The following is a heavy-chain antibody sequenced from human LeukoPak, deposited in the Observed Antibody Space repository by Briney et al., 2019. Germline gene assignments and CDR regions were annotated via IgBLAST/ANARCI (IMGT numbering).Heavy chain of an antibody. CDR2: INPSGGST. D-gene: IGHD6-19*01. CDR3: ARVSQLVSGWRSTNFDY. CDR1: GYTFTSYY. V-gene: IGHV1-46*01. Sequence: GASVKVSCKASGYTFTSYYMHWVRQAPGQGLEWMGIINPSGGSTSYAQKFQGRVTMTRDTSTSTVYMELSSLRPEDTAVYYCARVSQLVSGWRSTNFDYWGQGTLVTVSS. J-gene: IGHJ4*02.